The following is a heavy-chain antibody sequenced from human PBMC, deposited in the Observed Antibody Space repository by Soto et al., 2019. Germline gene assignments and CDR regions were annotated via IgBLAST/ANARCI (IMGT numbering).Heavy chain of an antibody. D-gene: IGHD3-3*01. CDR3: AKDIGPYDFWSGYHDY. CDR2: ISYDGSNK. V-gene: IGHV3-30*18. Sequence: PGGSLRLSCAASGFTFSSYGMHWVRQAPGKGLEWVAVISYDGSNKYYADSVKGRFTISRDNSKNTLYLQMNSLRAEDTAVYYCAKDIGPYDFWSGYHDYWGQGTLVTVSS. CDR1: GFTFSSYG. J-gene: IGHJ4*02.